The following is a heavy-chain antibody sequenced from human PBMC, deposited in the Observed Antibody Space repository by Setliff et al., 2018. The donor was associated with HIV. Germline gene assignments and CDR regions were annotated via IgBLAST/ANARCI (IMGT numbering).Heavy chain of an antibody. D-gene: IGHD5-12*01. V-gene: IGHV4-4*08. CDR2: IYTSGST. Sequence: SETLSLTCTVSGGSIRSFFWSWIRQPPGKGLEWIGHIYTSGSTNYNPSLKSRVTMSVDTSKNQFSLNLSSVTAADTAVYYCALDPGYRRDYWGQGTLVTVSA. J-gene: IGHJ4*02. CDR3: ALDPGYRRDY. CDR1: GGSIRSFF.